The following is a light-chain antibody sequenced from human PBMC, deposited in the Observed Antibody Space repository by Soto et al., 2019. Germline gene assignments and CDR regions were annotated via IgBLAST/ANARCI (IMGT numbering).Light chain of an antibody. CDR3: QQDGSSPQT. J-gene: IGKJ1*01. CDR1: QSVSSSY. CDR2: GAS. V-gene: IGKV3-20*01. Sequence: EIVLTQSPGTLSLSPGERATLSCRASQSVSSSYLAWYQQKPGQAPRLLIYGASSRATGIPDRFSGSGSGTDLTLTNSRLEPEDFAGYYCQQDGSSPQTFGQGTKVEIK.